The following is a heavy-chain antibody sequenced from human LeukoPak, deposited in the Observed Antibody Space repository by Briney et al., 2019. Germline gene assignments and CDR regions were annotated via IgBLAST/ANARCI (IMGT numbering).Heavy chain of an antibody. Sequence: KPSETLSLTCAVYGGSFSGYYWSWIRQPPGKGLEWIGEINHSGSTNYNPSLKSRVTISVDTSKNQFSLKLSSVTAADTAVYYCARALVVVAATLSYFDYWGQGTLVTVSS. D-gene: IGHD2-15*01. CDR3: ARALVVVAATLSYFDY. V-gene: IGHV4-34*01. CDR1: GGSFSGYY. CDR2: INHSGST. J-gene: IGHJ4*02.